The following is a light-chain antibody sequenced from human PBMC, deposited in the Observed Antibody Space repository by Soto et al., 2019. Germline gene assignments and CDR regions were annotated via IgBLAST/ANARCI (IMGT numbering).Light chain of an antibody. J-gene: IGLJ1*01. CDR3: CSYAGSSTSLV. Sequence: QSVLTQPASVSGSPGQSITISCTGTSSDVGSYNLVSWYQQHPGKAPKLMIYEVSKRPSGVSNRFSGSKSGNTASLTISGLQAEDEADYYCCSYAGSSTSLVFGTGTKVTVL. CDR1: SSDVGSYNL. V-gene: IGLV2-23*02. CDR2: EVS.